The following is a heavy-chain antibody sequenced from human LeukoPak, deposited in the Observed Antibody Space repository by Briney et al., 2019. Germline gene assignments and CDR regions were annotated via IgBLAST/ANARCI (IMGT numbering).Heavy chain of an antibody. D-gene: IGHD2-2*01. Sequence: GASVKVSCKASGYTFTSYGISWVRQAPGQGLEWMGWISAYNGNTNYAQKLQGRVTMTTDTSTSTAYMELRSLRSDDTAVYYCAREAGYCSSTSCSWTFDYWGQGTLVTVSS. CDR2: ISAYNGNT. J-gene: IGHJ4*02. CDR3: AREAGYCSSTSCSWTFDY. CDR1: GYTFTSYG. V-gene: IGHV1-18*01.